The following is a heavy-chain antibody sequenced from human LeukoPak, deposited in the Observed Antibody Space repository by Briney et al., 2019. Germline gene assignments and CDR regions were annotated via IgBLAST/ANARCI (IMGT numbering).Heavy chain of an antibody. CDR3: ARVEYDFWSGYSSLSHFDY. CDR2: INPNSGGT. D-gene: IGHD3-3*01. Sequence: ASVKVSCKASGYTFTGYYMHWVRQAPGQGLEWMGWINPNSGGTNYAQKVQGRVTMTRDTSISTAYMELSRLRSDDTAVYYCARVEYDFWSGYSSLSHFDYWGQGTLVTVSS. J-gene: IGHJ4*02. V-gene: IGHV1-2*02. CDR1: GYTFTGYY.